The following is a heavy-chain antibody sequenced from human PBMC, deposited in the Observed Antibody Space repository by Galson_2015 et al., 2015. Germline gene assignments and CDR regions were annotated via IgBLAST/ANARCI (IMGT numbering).Heavy chain of an antibody. Sequence: SLRLSCAASGFTFSDYYMSWIRQAPGKGLEWVSYISSSSSYTNYADSVKGRFTISRDNAKNSLYLQMNSLRAEDTAVYYCARDRSSSWGNFDYWGQGTLVTVSS. V-gene: IGHV3-11*06. D-gene: IGHD6-13*01. CDR1: GFTFSDYY. J-gene: IGHJ4*02. CDR3: ARDRSSSWGNFDY. CDR2: ISSSSSYT.